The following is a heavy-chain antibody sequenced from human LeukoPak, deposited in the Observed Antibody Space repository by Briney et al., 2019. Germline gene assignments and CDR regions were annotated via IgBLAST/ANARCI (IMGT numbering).Heavy chain of an antibody. Sequence: RGSLRLSCAASGFTFTNYAMTWVRQAPGKGLEWVSAISPDGSDTKYADSVKGRSTISRDNSKNTLFLQMNSLRVEDTAVYYCTKDWSAAYWGQGTLVTVSS. CDR1: GFTFTNYA. J-gene: IGHJ4*02. CDR2: ISPDGSDT. D-gene: IGHD2-15*01. V-gene: IGHV3-23*01. CDR3: TKDWSAAY.